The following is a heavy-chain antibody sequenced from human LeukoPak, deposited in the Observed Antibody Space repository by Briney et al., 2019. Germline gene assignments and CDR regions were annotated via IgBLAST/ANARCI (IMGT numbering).Heavy chain of an antibody. V-gene: IGHV3-23*01. CDR1: GFTFSSYA. Sequence: GGSLRLSCAASGFTFSSYAMSWVRQAPGKGLEWVSAISGSGGSAYYADSVKGRFTISRDNSKNTLYLQMNSLRAEDTAVYYCAKVEGSGYRHPFDYWGQGTLVTVSS. J-gene: IGHJ4*02. CDR2: ISGSGGSA. CDR3: AKVEGSGYRHPFDY. D-gene: IGHD3-22*01.